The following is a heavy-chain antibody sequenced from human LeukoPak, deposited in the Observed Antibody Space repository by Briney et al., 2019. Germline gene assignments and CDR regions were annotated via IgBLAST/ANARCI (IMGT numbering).Heavy chain of an antibody. Sequence: GGSLRLSCAASGFTFSSCEMNWVRQAPGKGLEWVSYISSSGSTIYYADSVKGRFTISRDNAKNSLYLQMNSLRAEDTAVYYCARGRVATVRIYYYYYGMDVWGKGTTVTVSS. J-gene: IGHJ6*04. D-gene: IGHD5-12*01. CDR3: ARGRVATVRIYYYYYGMDV. V-gene: IGHV3-48*03. CDR1: GFTFSSCE. CDR2: ISSSGSTI.